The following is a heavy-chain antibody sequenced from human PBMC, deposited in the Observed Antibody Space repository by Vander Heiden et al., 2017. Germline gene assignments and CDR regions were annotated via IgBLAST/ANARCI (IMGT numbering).Heavy chain of an antibody. D-gene: IGHD3-3*01. V-gene: IGHV3-74*01. CDR3: ARGANLRFLEWLPFNWFDP. Sequence: EVQLVESGGGLVQPGGSLRLSCAASGFTFLSYWMHWVRQAPGKGLVWVSRINSDGGSTSYADSVKGRFTISRDNAKNTLYLQMNSLRAEDTAVYYCARGANLRFLEWLPFNWFDPWGQGTLVTVSS. CDR1: GFTFLSYW. J-gene: IGHJ5*02. CDR2: INSDGGST.